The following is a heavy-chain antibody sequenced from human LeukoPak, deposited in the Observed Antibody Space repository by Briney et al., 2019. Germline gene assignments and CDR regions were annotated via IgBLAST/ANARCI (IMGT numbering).Heavy chain of an antibody. J-gene: IGHJ4*02. Sequence: SVKVSCKASGGTFSSYTISWVRQAPGQGLEWMGRIIPILGIANYAQKFQGRVTITADKSTNTAYMELSSLRSEDTAVYYCAREDDSSGYYYAPLDYWGQGTLVTVSS. CDR2: IIPILGIA. D-gene: IGHD3-22*01. V-gene: IGHV1-69*04. CDR3: AREDDSSGYYYAPLDY. CDR1: GGTFSSYT.